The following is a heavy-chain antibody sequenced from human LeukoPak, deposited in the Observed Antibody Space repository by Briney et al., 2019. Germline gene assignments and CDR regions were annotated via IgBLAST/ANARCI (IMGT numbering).Heavy chain of an antibody. CDR3: ATVRALVTADH. CDR1: GFNFGDYF. CDR2: ISGGSGST. D-gene: IGHD2-21*02. J-gene: IGHJ4*02. Sequence: PGGSLRLSCAASGFNFGDYFMSWVRQAPGKALEWVSAISGGSGSTFSADSVKGRFTISRDNSKNTVYLQMKSLRVEDTAVYYCATVRALVTADHWGQGALVTVSS. V-gene: IGHV3-23*01.